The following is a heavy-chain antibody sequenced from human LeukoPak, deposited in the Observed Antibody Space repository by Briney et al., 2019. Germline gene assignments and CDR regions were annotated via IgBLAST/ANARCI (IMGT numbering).Heavy chain of an antibody. CDR2: IYHSGST. D-gene: IGHD3-10*01. J-gene: IGHJ4*02. V-gene: IGHV4-38-2*02. CDR3: ARASRIDYGSGSSDH. Sequence: SETLSLTCNVSGYSISSGYYWGWIRQPPGKGLEWIGSIYHSGSTYYKPSLKSRVTISVDTSKNQFSLKLSSVTAADTAVYYCARASRIDYGSGSSDHWGQGTLVAVSS. CDR1: GYSISSGYY.